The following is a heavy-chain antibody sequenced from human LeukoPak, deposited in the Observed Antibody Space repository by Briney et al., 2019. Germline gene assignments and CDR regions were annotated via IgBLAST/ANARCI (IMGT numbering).Heavy chain of an antibody. D-gene: IGHD5-12*01. Sequence: ASVKVSCKASGYTFTGYYMHWVRQAPGQGLEWMGWINPNSGGTNYAQKFQGRVTMTRDTSISTACMELSRLRSDDTAVYYCARVRENYGGYTYYYYYGMDVWGQGTTVTVSS. CDR1: GYTFTGYY. J-gene: IGHJ6*02. CDR3: ARVRENYGGYTYYYYYGMDV. CDR2: INPNSGGT. V-gene: IGHV1-2*02.